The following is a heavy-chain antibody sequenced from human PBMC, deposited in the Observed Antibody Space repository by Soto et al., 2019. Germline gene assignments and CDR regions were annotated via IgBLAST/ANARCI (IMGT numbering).Heavy chain of an antibody. Sequence: QVQLVQSGAEVKKPGASVKVSCKASGYTFTSYGISWVRQAPGQGLEWMGWINPYNGNTNYAQKLQCIVTMPTATSTNTPSRQLRSSRFNATAMNYCARDWFGIDYWCQGTLVTVSS. CDR3: ARDWFGIDY. J-gene: IGHJ4*02. D-gene: IGHD3-16*01. V-gene: IGHV1-18*01. CDR1: GYTFTSYG. CDR2: INPYNGNT.